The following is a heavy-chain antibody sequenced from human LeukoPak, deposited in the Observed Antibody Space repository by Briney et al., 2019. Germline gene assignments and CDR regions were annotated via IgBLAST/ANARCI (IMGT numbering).Heavy chain of an antibody. CDR2: ISGSGSST. V-gene: IGHV3-23*01. CDR1: GFTFSSYA. D-gene: IGHD6-19*01. Sequence: GGSLRLSCAASGFTFSSYAMSWVRQAPGKGLEWVSPISGSGSSTYYADSVKGRFTISRDNSKNTLYLQMNSLRAEGTAVYYCAKGVAVASPYYFDYWGQGTLVTVSS. J-gene: IGHJ4*02. CDR3: AKGVAVASPYYFDY.